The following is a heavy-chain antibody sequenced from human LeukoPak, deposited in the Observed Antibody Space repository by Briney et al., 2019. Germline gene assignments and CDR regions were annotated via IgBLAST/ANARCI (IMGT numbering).Heavy chain of an antibody. CDR3: ARGNSLGGLALDI. J-gene: IGHJ3*02. CDR2: INHSGST. CDR1: GGSFSGYY. D-gene: IGHD1-26*01. V-gene: IGHV4-34*01. Sequence: SETLSLTCAVYGGSFSGYYWSWIRQPPGKGLEWIGEINHSGSTYYNPSLKSRVTISVDTSKNQFSLKLSSVTAAETAVYYCARGNSLGGLALDIWGQGTMVTVSS.